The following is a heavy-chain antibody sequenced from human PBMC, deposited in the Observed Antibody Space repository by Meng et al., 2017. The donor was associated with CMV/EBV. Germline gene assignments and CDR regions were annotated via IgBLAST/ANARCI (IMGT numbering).Heavy chain of an antibody. D-gene: IGHD6-13*01. V-gene: IGHV3-23*03. CDR2: IYSGGSST. CDR3: AKQLVYYYYGMDV. J-gene: IGHJ6*02. Sequence: GESLKISCAASGFTFSSYAMSWVRQAPGKGLEWVSVIYSGGSSTYYADSVKGRFTISRDNSKNTLYLQMNSPRAEDTAVYYCAKQLVYYYYGMDVWGQGTTVTVSS. CDR1: GFTFSSYA.